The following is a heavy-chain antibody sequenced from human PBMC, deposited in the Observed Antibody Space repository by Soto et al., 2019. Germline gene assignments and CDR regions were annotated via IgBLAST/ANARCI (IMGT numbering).Heavy chain of an antibody. V-gene: IGHV4-39*01. CDR1: GGSISRSASY. D-gene: IGHD6-19*01. CDR2: IHYSGTT. CDR3: SRLLSDSGWEPHWFDL. J-gene: IGHJ5*02. Sequence: SETLSLTCTVSGGSISRSASYWGWIRQPPGKGLEWIGSIHYSGTTYYNPSLKSRVTISVDTSKNRFSLKVSSVAAADTAGYYCSRLLSDSGWEPHWFDLWGQGTLVTVSS.